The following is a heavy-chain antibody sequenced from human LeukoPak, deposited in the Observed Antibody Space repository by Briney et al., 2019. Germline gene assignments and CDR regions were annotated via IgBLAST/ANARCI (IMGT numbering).Heavy chain of an antibody. D-gene: IGHD3-10*01. CDR1: GGSIISTGSY. J-gene: IGHJ5*02. Sequence: SETLSLTCTVSGGSIISTGSYWTWIRQHPGKGLEWIGYISYSGNTYYTPSLQSRITISIDTSESHVSLRLNSVTAADTAVYYCARVGWARYYGSGSYNFWFDPWGQGTLVTVSS. CDR2: ISYSGNT. CDR3: ARVGWARYYGSGSYNFWFDP. V-gene: IGHV4-31*03.